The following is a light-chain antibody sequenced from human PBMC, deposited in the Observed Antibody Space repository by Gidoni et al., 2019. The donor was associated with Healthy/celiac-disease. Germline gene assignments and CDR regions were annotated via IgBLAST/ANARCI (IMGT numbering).Light chain of an antibody. V-gene: IGLV1-40*01. J-gene: IGLJ2*01. Sequence: SGVPDRFSGSKSGTSASLAITGLQAEDEADYYCQSYDSSQREEVFGGGTKLTVL. CDR3: QSYDSSQREEV.